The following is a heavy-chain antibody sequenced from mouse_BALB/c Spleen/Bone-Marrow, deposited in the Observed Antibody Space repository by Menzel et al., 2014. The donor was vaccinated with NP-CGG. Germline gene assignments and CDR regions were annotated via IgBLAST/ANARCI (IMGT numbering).Heavy chain of an antibody. CDR3: ARPLYYYGSSPFYAMDY. CDR2: ISSGGGST. Sequence: EVKVVESGGGLVKPGGSLKLSCAASGFAFSSYDMSWVRQTPEKRLEWVAYISSGGGSTYYPDTVKGRLTISRDNAKNTLYLQMSSLKSEDTAMYYCARPLYYYGSSPFYAMDYWGQGTSVTVSS. D-gene: IGHD1-1*01. V-gene: IGHV5-12-1*01. J-gene: IGHJ4*01. CDR1: GFAFSSYD.